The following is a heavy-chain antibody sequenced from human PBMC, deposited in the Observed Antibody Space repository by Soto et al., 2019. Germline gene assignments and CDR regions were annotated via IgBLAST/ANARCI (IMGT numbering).Heavy chain of an antibody. CDR1: GYDVTRYY. V-gene: IGHV1-46*01. CDR2: INPTGGGRT. Sequence: ASVKVSCKASGYDVTRYYIHWVRQGPGQGLEWMGIINPTGGGRTKYAQKFQGRVTVTSDRSTSTVYMELTSLRSDDTAVYYCARTIHYFPFDYWGQGTLVTVSS. D-gene: IGHD3-10*01. J-gene: IGHJ4*02. CDR3: ARTIHYFPFDY.